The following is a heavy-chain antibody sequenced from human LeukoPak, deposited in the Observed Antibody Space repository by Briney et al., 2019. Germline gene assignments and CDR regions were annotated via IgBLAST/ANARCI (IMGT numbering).Heavy chain of an antibody. Sequence: PGGSLRLSCAAAGFSFSDSAMHWVRQTSGKGLEWVGRIRNKANSYATAYAASVKGRFTISRDDSKNTAYLQMNSLKTEDTAVYYCTTGSGYSTDWYDFWGQGTLVTVSS. D-gene: IGHD6-19*01. V-gene: IGHV3-73*01. CDR3: TTGSGYSTDWYDF. J-gene: IGHJ4*02. CDR1: GFSFSDSA. CDR2: IRNKANSYAT.